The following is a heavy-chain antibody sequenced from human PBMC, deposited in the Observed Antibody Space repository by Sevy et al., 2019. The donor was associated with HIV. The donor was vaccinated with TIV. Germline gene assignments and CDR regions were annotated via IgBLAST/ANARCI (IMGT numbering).Heavy chain of an antibody. CDR1: GFNFGLFA. Sequence: GGSLRLSCAVSGFNFGLFAMHWVRQVPGKGLEWVSGVDWDNGHVGYANSVKGRFTIARDNAKNSLYLYMSSLKSEDTALYYCAKGPGSGHYQPSSFLDTWGRGTLVTVSS. CDR2: VDWDNGHV. J-gene: IGHJ4*02. V-gene: IGHV3-9*01. D-gene: IGHD6-19*01. CDR3: AKGPGSGHYQPSSFLDT.